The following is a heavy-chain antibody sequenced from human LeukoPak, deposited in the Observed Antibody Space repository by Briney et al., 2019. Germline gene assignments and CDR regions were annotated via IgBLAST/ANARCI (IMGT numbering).Heavy chain of an antibody. V-gene: IGHV4-39*07. Sequence: PSETLSLTCTVSGCSISSSSYYWGWIRQPPGKGLEWIGSIYYSGSTYYNPSLKSRVTISVDTSKNQFSLKLSSVTAADTAVYYCARGNNYYYDSSGPFDYWGQGTLVTVSS. CDR2: IYYSGST. CDR3: ARGNNYYYDSSGPFDY. CDR1: GCSISSSSYY. D-gene: IGHD3-22*01. J-gene: IGHJ4*02.